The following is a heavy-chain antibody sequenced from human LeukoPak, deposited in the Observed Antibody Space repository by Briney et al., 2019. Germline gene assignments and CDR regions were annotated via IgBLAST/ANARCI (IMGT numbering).Heavy chain of an antibody. J-gene: IGHJ4*02. Sequence: KPSETLSLTCTVSRGSISGSIRSYYWSWLRQPPGKGLEWIGYISSSGSVNDNPSLRSRVTISVDTSKNQFFLSLSSVSAADTAVYYCARMPLGYSGAYYFDYWGQGTLVTVSP. CDR3: ARMPLGYSGAYYFDY. CDR2: ISSSGSV. CDR1: RGSISGSIRSYY. V-gene: IGHV4-4*09. D-gene: IGHD5-12*01.